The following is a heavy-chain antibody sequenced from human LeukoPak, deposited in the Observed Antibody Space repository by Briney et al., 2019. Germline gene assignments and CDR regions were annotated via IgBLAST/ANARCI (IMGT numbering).Heavy chain of an antibody. CDR3: GKGGIAVAGFFDY. D-gene: IGHD6-19*01. Sequence: GGSLRLSCAASGFTFSSYGMHWVRQAPGKGLEWVAVISYDGSNKYYADSVKGRFTISRDNSKNTLYLQMNSLRAEDTAVYYCGKGGIAVAGFFDYWGQGTLVTVSS. J-gene: IGHJ4*02. CDR2: ISYDGSNK. CDR1: GFTFSSYG. V-gene: IGHV3-30*18.